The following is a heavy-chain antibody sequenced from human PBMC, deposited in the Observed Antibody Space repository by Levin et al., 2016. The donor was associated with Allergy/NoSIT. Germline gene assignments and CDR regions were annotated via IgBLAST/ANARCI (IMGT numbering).Heavy chain of an antibody. D-gene: IGHD5-12*01. CDR2: ISAYSTTI. V-gene: IGHV3-48*03. J-gene: IGHJ6*02. Sequence: WIRQPPGKGLQWLSYISAYSTTIYYADSVKGRFTIYRDDAKNSVYLQMNGLRADDTAIYFCARDTGYTYGEMDVWGQGTTVTVSS. CDR3: ARDTGYTYGEMDV.